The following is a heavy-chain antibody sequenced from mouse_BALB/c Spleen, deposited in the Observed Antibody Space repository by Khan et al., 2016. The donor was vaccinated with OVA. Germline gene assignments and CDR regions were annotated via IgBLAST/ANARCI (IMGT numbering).Heavy chain of an antibody. CDR2: IYPGVDYT. V-gene: IGHV1-63*02. Sequence: QVQLKESGAELLRPGTSVKMSCKAAGYTFTNYLIGWIKQRPGHGLEWIGDIYPGVDYTNYNEKFKGQATLTADTSSTTVFMQLSSLTFEDSAIYYCARYPSGYFDVWGAGTTVTVSS. CDR1: GYTFTNYL. J-gene: IGHJ1*01. CDR3: ARYPSGYFDV.